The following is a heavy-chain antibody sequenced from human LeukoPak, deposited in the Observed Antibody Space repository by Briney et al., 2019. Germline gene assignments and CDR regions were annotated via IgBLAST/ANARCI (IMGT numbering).Heavy chain of an antibody. D-gene: IGHD3-3*01. V-gene: IGHV3-21*01. CDR3: AKDPIVLRFLEWLLPVSFDY. CDR2: ISSSSYI. Sequence: GGSLRLSCAASGFTFSSYSMNWVRQAPGKGLEWVSSISSSSYIYYADSVKGRFTISRDNAKNSLYLQMNSLRAEDTAVYYCAKDPIVLRFLEWLLPVSFDYWGQGTLVTVSS. CDR1: GFTFSSYS. J-gene: IGHJ4*02.